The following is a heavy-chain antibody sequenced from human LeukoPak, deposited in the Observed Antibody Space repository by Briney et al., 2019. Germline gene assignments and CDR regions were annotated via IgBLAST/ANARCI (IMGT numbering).Heavy chain of an antibody. CDR3: ARDRGGYSSGCLDY. J-gene: IGHJ4*02. CDR1: GGSISSYY. CDR2: IYYSGST. Sequence: SETLSLTCTVSGGSISSYYWSWLRQPPGKGLEWIGYIYYSGSTNYNSSLKSRVTISVDTSKNQFSLMLSSVTAADTAVYYCARDRGGYSSGCLDYWGQGALVTVSS. V-gene: IGHV4-59*01. D-gene: IGHD6-19*01.